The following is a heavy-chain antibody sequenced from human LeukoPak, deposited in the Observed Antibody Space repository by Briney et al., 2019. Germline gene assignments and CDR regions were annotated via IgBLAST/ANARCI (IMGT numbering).Heavy chain of an antibody. CDR3: ARDLRYSSSSGGGYFDY. D-gene: IGHD6-6*01. CDR1: GYTFTGYY. Sequence: ASVKVSCKASGYTFTGYYMHWVRQAPGQGLEWMGWISAYNGNTNYAQKLQGRVTMTTDTSTSTAYMELRSLRSDDTAVYYCARDLRYSSSSGGGYFDYWGQGTLVTVSS. V-gene: IGHV1-18*04. CDR2: ISAYNGNT. J-gene: IGHJ4*02.